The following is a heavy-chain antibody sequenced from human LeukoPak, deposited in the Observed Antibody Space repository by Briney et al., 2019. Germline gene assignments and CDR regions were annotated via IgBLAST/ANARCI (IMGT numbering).Heavy chain of an antibody. CDR1: GVTVSNNY. V-gene: IGHV3-53*01. CDR2: SYSGGTT. D-gene: IGHD3-16*02. CDR3: ARGLRYRTGWYYFDY. J-gene: IGHJ4*02. Sequence: GGSLRLSCAAAGVTVSNNYRSRVRQAPGKGLEWGAVSYSGGTTYYADSGKGRFTISSDNSKNTPYLQMNSLRAEDTAVYYCARGLRYRTGWYYFDYWGQGTLVTVSS.